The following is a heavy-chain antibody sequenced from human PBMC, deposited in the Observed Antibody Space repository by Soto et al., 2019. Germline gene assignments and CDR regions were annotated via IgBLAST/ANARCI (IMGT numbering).Heavy chain of an antibody. CDR1: GFTFSNAW. CDR2: IKSKGDGGPT. Sequence: EVQLVESGGALVKPGGSLRVSCAASGFTFSNAWMNWVRQGPGKGLEWVGRIKSKGDGGPTEYAAPVKGRFTISRDEWTHTLYLQMNTLKTEDTAVYYCSPDRSVTTNLGWYLALWGRSTLVSVAS. D-gene: IGHD4-17*01. CDR3: SPDRSVTTNLGWYLAL. V-gene: IGHV3-15*07. J-gene: IGHJ2*01.